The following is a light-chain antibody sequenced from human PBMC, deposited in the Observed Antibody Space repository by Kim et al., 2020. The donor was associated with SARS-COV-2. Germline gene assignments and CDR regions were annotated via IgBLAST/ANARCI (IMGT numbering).Light chain of an antibody. CDR2: KDS. J-gene: IGLJ2*01. CDR3: QSADSSGTYHVV. V-gene: IGLV3-25*03. Sequence: PGQTARITCAGDALPNQYAYWYQQKPGQAPVLMIYKDSEWPSGIPERFSGSSSGTTVTLTISGVQAEDEADYYCQSADSSGTYHVVFGGGTQLTVL. CDR1: ALPNQY.